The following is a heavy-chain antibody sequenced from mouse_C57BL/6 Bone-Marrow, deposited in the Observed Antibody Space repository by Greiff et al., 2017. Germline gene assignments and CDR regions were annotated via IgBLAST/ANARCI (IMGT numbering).Heavy chain of an antibody. CDR3: ARGTVVCFDY. V-gene: IGHV1-69*01. CDR1: GYTFTSYW. CDR2: IDPSDSYT. Sequence: VQLQQPGAELVMPGASVKLSCKASGYTFTSYWMHWVKQRTGQGLEWIGEIDPSDSYTNYNQKFKGKSTLTVDKSCSTAYMQLSSLTSEDSAVYYCARGTVVCFDYWGQGTTLTVSS. J-gene: IGHJ2*01. D-gene: IGHD1-1*01.